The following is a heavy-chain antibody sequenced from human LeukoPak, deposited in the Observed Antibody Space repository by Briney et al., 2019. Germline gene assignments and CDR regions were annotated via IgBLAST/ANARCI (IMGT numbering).Heavy chain of an antibody. CDR3: ARRLVGAFDI. Sequence: ASVTVSCKASGYTFTSYYMHWVRQAPGQGLEWMGIINPSGGSTSYAQKFQGRVTTTRDTSTSTVYMELSSLRSEDTAVYYCARRLVGAFDIWGQGTMVTVSS. V-gene: IGHV1-46*01. CDR1: GYTFTSYY. J-gene: IGHJ3*02. CDR2: INPSGGST. D-gene: IGHD3-10*01.